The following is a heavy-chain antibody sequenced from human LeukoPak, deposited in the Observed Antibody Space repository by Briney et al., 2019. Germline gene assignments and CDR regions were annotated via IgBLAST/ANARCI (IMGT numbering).Heavy chain of an antibody. D-gene: IGHD2-2*01. CDR2: IDLNSGGT. V-gene: IGHV1-2*02. CDR3: ARSPGYCNCASCYGWFDP. Sequence: ASVKVSCKASGYTFTAYYMHWVRQAPGQGLEWMGWIDLNSGGTNYAQKFQGRVTMTRDTSISTAYMELSRLKSDDTAVYYCARSPGYCNCASCYGWFDPWGQGTLVTVSS. CDR1: GYTFTAYY. J-gene: IGHJ5*02.